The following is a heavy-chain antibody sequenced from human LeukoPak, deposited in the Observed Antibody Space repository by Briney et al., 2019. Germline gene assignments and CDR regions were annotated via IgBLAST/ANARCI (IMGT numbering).Heavy chain of an antibody. Sequence: VASVKVSCKASGYTFTSYGISWVRQAPGQGLEWMGWISAYNGNTNYAQKLQGRVTMTTDTSTSTAYMELRSLRSDDTAVYYCARFSYYYGSGSYPDYWDQGTLVTVSS. J-gene: IGHJ4*02. V-gene: IGHV1-18*01. CDR3: ARFSYYYGSGSYPDY. D-gene: IGHD3-10*01. CDR2: ISAYNGNT. CDR1: GYTFTSYG.